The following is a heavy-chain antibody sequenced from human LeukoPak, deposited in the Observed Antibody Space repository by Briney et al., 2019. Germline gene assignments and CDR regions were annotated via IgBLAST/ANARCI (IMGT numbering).Heavy chain of an antibody. V-gene: IGHV5-51*01. CDR1: GYSFTNYW. CDR2: IYPGDSDA. Sequence: GESLKISCKGSGYSFTNYWIGWVRQMPGKGLEWMGIIYPGDSDARYSPSFQGQVTISADKSISTAYLQWSSLKASDTAVYYCARQGSTGYYYSDYWGQGTLATVSS. J-gene: IGHJ4*02. D-gene: IGHD3-9*01. CDR3: ARQGSTGYYYSDY.